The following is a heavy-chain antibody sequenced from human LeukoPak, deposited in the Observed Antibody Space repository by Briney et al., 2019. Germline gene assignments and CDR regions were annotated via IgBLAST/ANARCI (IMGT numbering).Heavy chain of an antibody. D-gene: IGHD3-22*01. Sequence: ASVKVSCKASGYTFTGYYMHWVRQAPGQGLEWMGWINPNSGGTNYAQKFQGRVTMTRDTSISTAYMELTRLRSDDTAVYYCARDRDYYDSSGYYPLDYWGQGSLVTVSS. J-gene: IGHJ4*02. CDR2: INPNSGGT. V-gene: IGHV1-2*02. CDR3: ARDRDYYDSSGYYPLDY. CDR1: GYTFTGYY.